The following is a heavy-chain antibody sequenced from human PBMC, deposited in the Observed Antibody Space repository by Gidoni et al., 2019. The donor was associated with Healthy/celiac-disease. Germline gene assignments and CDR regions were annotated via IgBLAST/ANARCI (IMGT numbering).Heavy chain of an antibody. CDR1: GFTFSSYG. CDR2: ISYDGSNK. D-gene: IGHD3-10*01. CDR3: AKDGVKLVSLPINFDY. V-gene: IGHV3-30*18. J-gene: IGHJ4*02. Sequence: QVQLVESGGGVVQPGRSLRLSCAASGFTFSSYGMHWVRQAPGKGLEWVAVISYDGSNKYYADSVKGRFTISRDNSKNTLYLQMNSLRAEDTAVYYCAKDGVKLVSLPINFDYWGQGTLVTVSS.